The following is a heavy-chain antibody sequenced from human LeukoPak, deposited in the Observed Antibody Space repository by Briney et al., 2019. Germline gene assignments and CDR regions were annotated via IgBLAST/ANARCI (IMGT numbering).Heavy chain of an antibody. D-gene: IGHD4-23*01. V-gene: IGHV3-11*01. CDR1: RFTFNNYA. Sequence: KTGGSLRLSCGASRFTFNNYAMTWVRQAPGKGLEWVSYITSSGSTKYYADSVKGRFTISRDNAKNSLYLQMNSLRAEDTAVYYCARQHTVVTPVGYWGQGTLVTVSS. CDR3: ARQHTVVTPVGY. J-gene: IGHJ4*02. CDR2: ITSSGSTK.